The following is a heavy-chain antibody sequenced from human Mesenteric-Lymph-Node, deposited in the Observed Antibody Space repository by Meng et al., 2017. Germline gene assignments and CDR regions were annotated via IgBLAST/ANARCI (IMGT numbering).Heavy chain of an antibody. J-gene: IGHJ4*02. CDR1: GGSLSSRNW. D-gene: IGHD2-21*02. CDR3: ARVGAYCGGDCYHPR. CDR2: IYHSGST. V-gene: IGHV4-4*02. Sequence: VHVQGPGPGRGKPSGTLPLTCAVSGGSLSSRNWWSWVRQPPGKGLEWIGEIYHSGSTNYNPSLKSRVTISVDESKNQFSLRLSSVTAADTAVYYCARVGAYCGGDCYHPRWGQGTLVTVSS.